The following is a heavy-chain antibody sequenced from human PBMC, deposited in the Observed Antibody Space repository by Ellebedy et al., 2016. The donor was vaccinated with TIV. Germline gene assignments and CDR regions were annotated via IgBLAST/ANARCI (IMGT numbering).Heavy chain of an antibody. CDR3: ARDPSGSYWY. CDR2: IYHSGST. Sequence: SETLSLXXTVSGYSISSGYYWGWIRQPPGKGLEWIGSIYHSGSTYYNPSLKSRVTISVDTSKNQFSLKLSSVTAADTAVYYCARDPSGSYWYWGQGTLVTVSS. J-gene: IGHJ4*02. D-gene: IGHD3-10*01. V-gene: IGHV4-38-2*02. CDR1: GYSISSGYY.